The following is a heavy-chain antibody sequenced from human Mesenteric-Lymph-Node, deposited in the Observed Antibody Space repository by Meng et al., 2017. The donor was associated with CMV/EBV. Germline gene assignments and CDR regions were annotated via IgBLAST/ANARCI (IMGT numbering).Heavy chain of an antibody. CDR3: VKGGYSGSYYADY. CDR2: IKQDGSEK. D-gene: IGHD1-26*01. CDR1: GFTFSSYW. J-gene: IGHJ4*02. V-gene: IGHV3-7*01. Sequence: GGSLRLSCAASGFTFSSYWMSWVRQAPGKGLEWVANIKQDGSEKYYVDSVKGRFTISRDNAKNSLYLQMNSLRAEDTAVYYCVKGGYSGSYYADYWGQGTLVTVSS.